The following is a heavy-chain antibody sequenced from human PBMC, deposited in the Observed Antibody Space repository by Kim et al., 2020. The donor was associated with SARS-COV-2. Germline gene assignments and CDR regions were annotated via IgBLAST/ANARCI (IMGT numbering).Heavy chain of an antibody. CDR3: AREGGYSGYDLRAFDI. D-gene: IGHD5-12*01. J-gene: IGHJ3*02. CDR2: IKQDGSEK. CDR1: GFTFSSYW. V-gene: IGHV3-7*03. Sequence: GGSLRLSCTASGFTFSSYWMSWVRQAPGKGLEWVANIKQDGSEKYYVDSVKGRFTISRDNAKNSLYLQMNSLRAEDTAVYYCAREGGYSGYDLRAFDIWGQGTMVTVSS.